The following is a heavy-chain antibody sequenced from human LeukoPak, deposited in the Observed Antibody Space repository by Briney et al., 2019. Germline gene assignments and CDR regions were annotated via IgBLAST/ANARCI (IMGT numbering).Heavy chain of an antibody. J-gene: IGHJ6*02. CDR3: AKSLTVVAPYYYYGMDV. V-gene: IGHV3-9*01. D-gene: IGHD2-15*01. CDR1: GFTFDDYA. CDR2: ISWNDDNI. Sequence: GRSLRLSCAASGFTFDDYAMHWVRQAPGKGLEWVSGISWNDDNIGYADSVKGRFTISRDNAKNSLYLQMNSLRAEDTALYYCAKSLTVVAPYYYYGMDVWGQGTTVTVSS.